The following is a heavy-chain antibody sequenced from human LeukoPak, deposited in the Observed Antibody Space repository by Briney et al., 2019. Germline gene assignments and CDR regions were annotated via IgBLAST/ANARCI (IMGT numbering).Heavy chain of an antibody. CDR1: GASISTDY. J-gene: IGHJ3*02. Sequence: SETLSLTCTVSGASISTDYWSWIRQPAGKGLEWIGSIYSGSTYYNPSLKSRVTISVDTSKNQFSLKLSSVTAADTAVYYCARAPNAGGNGAFDIWGQGTMVTVSS. D-gene: IGHD4-23*01. V-gene: IGHV4-4*07. CDR2: IYSGST. CDR3: ARAPNAGGNGAFDI.